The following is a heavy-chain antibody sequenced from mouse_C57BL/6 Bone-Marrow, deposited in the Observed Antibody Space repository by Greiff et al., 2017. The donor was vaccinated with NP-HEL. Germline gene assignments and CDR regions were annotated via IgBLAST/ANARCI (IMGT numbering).Heavy chain of an antibody. D-gene: IGHD4-1*01. CDR1: GYTFTSYW. CDR2: IDPSDSYT. J-gene: IGHJ1*03. Sequence: VQLQQSGAELVKPGASVKLSCKASGYTFTSYWMQWVKQRPGQGLEWIGEIDPSDSYTNYNQKFKGKATLTVDTSSSTAYMQLSSLTSEDSAVYYCAPLTGTDVWGTGTTVTVSS. CDR3: APLTGTDV. V-gene: IGHV1-50*01.